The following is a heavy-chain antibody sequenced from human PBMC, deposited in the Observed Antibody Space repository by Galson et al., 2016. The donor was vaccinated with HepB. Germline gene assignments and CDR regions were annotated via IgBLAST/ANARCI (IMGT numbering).Heavy chain of an antibody. CDR3: AKNFGDYVGDTFDM. V-gene: IGHV3-7*01. J-gene: IGHJ3*02. CDR2: INQDGSEK. CDR1: GFTFNFYL. D-gene: IGHD4-17*01. Sequence: SLRLSCAASGFTFNFYLMSWVRQAPGKGLEWVANINQDGSEKSYMDSVKGRFTISRDNAKNSLYLQMNSLRAEGTAVYYCAKNFGDYVGDTFDMWGQGTMVTVSS.